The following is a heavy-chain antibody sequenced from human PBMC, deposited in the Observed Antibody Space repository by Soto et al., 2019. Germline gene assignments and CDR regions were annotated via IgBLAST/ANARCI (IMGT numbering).Heavy chain of an antibody. CDR1: GNTFTSNG. CDR3: ARGVKYGAYSRWFDP. CDR2: MNPNSGNT. D-gene: IGHD4-17*01. V-gene: IGHV1-8*01. Sequence: QVQLVQSGAEVKKPGASVKVSCRASGNTFTSNGINWMRQATGQGLEYLGWMNPNSGNTAYVQKFQGRVTMTWDTSITTAYMELSSLRSEDTAVYFCARGVKYGAYSRWFDPWGQGTLVTVSS. J-gene: IGHJ5*02.